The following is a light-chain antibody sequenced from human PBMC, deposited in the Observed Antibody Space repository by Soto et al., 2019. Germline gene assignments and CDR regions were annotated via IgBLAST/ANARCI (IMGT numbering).Light chain of an antibody. J-gene: IGLJ1*01. CDR2: GVS. CDR3: SSYTSSSTLYV. V-gene: IGLV2-14*01. Sequence: QSVLTQPASVSGSPGQSITISCTGTSSDVAGYNYVSWYQQQPGKAPKLMIYGVSNRPSGVSNRFSGSKSGNTASLTISGLQAEDEADYYRSSYTSSSTLYVFGAGTKVTVL. CDR1: SSDVAGYNY.